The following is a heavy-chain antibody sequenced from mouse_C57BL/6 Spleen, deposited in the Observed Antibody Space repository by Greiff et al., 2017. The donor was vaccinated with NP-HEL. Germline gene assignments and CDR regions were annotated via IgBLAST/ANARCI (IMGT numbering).Heavy chain of an antibody. J-gene: IGHJ2*01. CDR3: ARHESEYFDY. CDR1: GFTFSSYG. V-gene: IGHV5-6*01. Sequence: EVKLQESGGDLVKPGGSLKLSCAASGFTFSSYGMSWVRQTPDKRLEWVATISSGGSYTYYPDSVKGRFTISRDNAKNTLYLQMSSLKSEDTAMYYCARHESEYFDYWGQGTTLTVSS. CDR2: ISSGGSYT.